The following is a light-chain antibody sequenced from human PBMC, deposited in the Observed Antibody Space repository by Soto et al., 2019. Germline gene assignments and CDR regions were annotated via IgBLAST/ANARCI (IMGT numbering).Light chain of an antibody. V-gene: IGLV3-1*01. CDR2: QNN. J-gene: IGLJ3*02. CDR3: QAWDSSTGV. Sequence: SYELTQPPSVSVSPGQTASITCSGDKLGDKYACWYQQKPGQSPVLVIYQNNKRPSGIPERFSGSNSRNTATLTVSGTQAMDEADYYCQAWDSSTGVFGGGTKLTVL. CDR1: KLGDKY.